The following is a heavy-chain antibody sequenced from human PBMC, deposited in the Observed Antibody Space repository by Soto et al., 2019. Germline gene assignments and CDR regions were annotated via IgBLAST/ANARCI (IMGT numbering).Heavy chain of an antibody. CDR3: ARDGFSGGNSEY. D-gene: IGHD2-15*01. J-gene: IGHJ4*02. CDR1: GFTFSSYA. V-gene: IGHV3-23*01. Sequence: GGSLRLSCAASGFTFSSYAMSWVRQAPGKGLEWVSAISGSGGSTYYADSVKGRFTISRDNSKNTLYLQMNSLRAEDTAVYYCARDGFSGGNSEYGGEGTRVTVP. CDR2: ISGSGGST.